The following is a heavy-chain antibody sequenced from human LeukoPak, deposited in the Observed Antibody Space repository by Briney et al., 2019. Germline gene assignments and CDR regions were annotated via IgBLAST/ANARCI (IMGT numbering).Heavy chain of an antibody. Sequence: PGGSLRLSCAASGLTFSSYSMNWVRQAPGKGLECVSSISSSSYIYYADSVKGRFTISRDNAKNSLYLQMNSLRAEDTAVYYCARDSPNLGFDYWGQGTLVTVSS. CDR1: GLTFSSYS. CDR3: ARDSPNLGFDY. D-gene: IGHD1-1*01. CDR2: ISSSSYI. J-gene: IGHJ4*02. V-gene: IGHV3-21*01.